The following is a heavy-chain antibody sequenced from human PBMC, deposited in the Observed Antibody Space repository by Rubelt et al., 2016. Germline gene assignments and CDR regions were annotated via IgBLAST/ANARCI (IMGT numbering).Heavy chain of an antibody. CDR1: GGSISSSSYY. D-gene: IGHD6-19*01. CDR2: IYYSGST. Sequence: QLQLQESGPGLVKPSETLSLTCTVSGGSISSSSYYWGWIRQPPGKGLEWIGSIYYSGSTYYNPSLKVVVTISVETSKTQVALRLGAVTAADTAVYCCARHGEWLVGFFDYWGQGTLVTVSS. J-gene: IGHJ4*02. CDR3: ARHGEWLVGFFDY. V-gene: IGHV4-39*01.